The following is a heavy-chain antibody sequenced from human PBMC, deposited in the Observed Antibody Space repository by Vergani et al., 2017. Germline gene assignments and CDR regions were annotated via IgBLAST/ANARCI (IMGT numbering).Heavy chain of an antibody. CDR2: IIPIFGTA. CDR1: GGTFSSYA. Sequence: QVQLVQSGAEVKKPGSSVKVSCKASGGTFSSYAISWVRQAPGQGLEWMGGIIPIFGTANYAQKFQGRVTTTADKSTSTAYMELSSLRSEDTAVYYCASNKDGSGSYYNRYYYYGMDVWGQGTTVTVSS. D-gene: IGHD3-10*01. J-gene: IGHJ6*02. CDR3: ASNKDGSGSYYNRYYYYGMDV. V-gene: IGHV1-69*06.